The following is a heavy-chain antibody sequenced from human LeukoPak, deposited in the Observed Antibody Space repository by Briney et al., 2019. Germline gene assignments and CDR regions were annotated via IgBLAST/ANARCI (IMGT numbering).Heavy chain of an antibody. V-gene: IGHV4-59*11. J-gene: IGHJ6*03. CDR2: IYYSGST. CDR1: GGSISSHY. CDR3: ARDRLFGVVIPMDV. Sequence: SETLSLTCTVSGGSISSHYWSWIRQPPGKGLEWIGYIYYSGSTNYNPSLKSRVTISVDTSKNQFSLKLSSVTAADTAVYYCARDRLFGVVIPMDVWGKGTTVTVSS. D-gene: IGHD3-3*01.